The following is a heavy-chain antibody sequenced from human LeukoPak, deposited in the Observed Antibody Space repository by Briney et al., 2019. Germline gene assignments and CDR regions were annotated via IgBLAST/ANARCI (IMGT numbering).Heavy chain of an antibody. CDR3: ARDSRGYSGYDLGKYYFDY. CDR2: ISSSSSTI. V-gene: IGHV3-48*02. Sequence: GGSLRLSCAASGFTFSSYSMNWVRQAPGKGLEWVSYISSSSSTIYYADSVKGRFTISRDNAKNSLYLQMNSLRDEDTAVYYCARDSRGYSGYDLGKYYFDYWGQGTLVTVSS. CDR1: GFTFSSYS. J-gene: IGHJ4*02. D-gene: IGHD5-12*01.